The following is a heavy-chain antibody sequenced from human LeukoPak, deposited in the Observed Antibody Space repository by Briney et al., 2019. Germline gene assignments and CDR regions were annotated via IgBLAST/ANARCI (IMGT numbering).Heavy chain of an antibody. CDR2: IYSGGST. J-gene: IGHJ6*02. D-gene: IGHD6-13*01. V-gene: IGHV3-66*01. Sequence: GGSLRLSCAASGFTVSSNYMSWVRQAPGKGLEWVSVIYSGGSTYYADSVKGRFTISRDNSKNTLYLQMNSLRAEDTAVYYCARENQEGCSSSWYGDYYYYYGMDVWGQGTTVTVSS. CDR3: ARENQEGCSSSWYGDYYYYYGMDV. CDR1: GFTVSSNY.